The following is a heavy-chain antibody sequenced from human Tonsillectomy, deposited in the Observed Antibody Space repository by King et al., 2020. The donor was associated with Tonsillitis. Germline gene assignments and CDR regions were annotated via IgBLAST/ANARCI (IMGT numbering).Heavy chain of an antibody. D-gene: IGHD3-10*01. J-gene: IGHJ3*02. CDR1: GYTFTLYG. CDR3: ARVAYHSGSYSGAFDI. V-gene: IGHV1-18*01. CDR2: ISPYNNYT. Sequence: QLVQSGAEVKKPGASVKVSCKTSGYTFTLYGITWVRQAPGQGLEWMGWISPYNNYTHYSQKVQGRVTMTTDTSTTTVYMDLRSLISDDTAVYYCARVAYHSGSYSGAFDIWGQGTLVTVSS.